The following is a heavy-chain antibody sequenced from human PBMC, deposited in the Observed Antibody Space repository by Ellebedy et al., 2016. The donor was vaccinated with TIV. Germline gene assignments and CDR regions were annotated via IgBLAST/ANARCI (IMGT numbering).Heavy chain of an antibody. D-gene: IGHD6-19*01. V-gene: IGHV3-30*04. Sequence: GESLKISCAASGFTFSHYAMHWVRQAPGKGLEWVAVISYDGRNKYYADSLKGRFTLSREHSKNTLYLQMNSLRVEDTAGYYCARVVRQWLVHYYGMDVWGQGTTVTVSS. CDR1: GFTFSHYA. CDR2: ISYDGRNK. J-gene: IGHJ6*02. CDR3: ARVVRQWLVHYYGMDV.